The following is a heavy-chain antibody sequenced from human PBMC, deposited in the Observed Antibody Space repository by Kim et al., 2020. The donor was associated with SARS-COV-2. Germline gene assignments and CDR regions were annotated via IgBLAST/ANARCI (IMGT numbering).Heavy chain of an antibody. Sequence: TNYNPSLKSRVTISVDTSKNQFSLKLSSVTAADTAVYYCARELRRWFDPWGQGTLVTVSS. CDR2: T. V-gene: IGHV4-59*01. CDR3: ARELRRWFDP. J-gene: IGHJ5*02. D-gene: IGHD4-17*01.